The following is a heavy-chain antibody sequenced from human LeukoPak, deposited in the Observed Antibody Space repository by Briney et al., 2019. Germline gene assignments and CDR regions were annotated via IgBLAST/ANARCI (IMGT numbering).Heavy chain of an antibody. CDR1: GYTFTSYD. J-gene: IGHJ6*02. V-gene: IGHV1-8*01. D-gene: IGHD3-22*01. CDR3: ARVAYYYDSAGKSLKFFYGMDV. Sequence: GASVKVSCKASGYTFTSYDINWVRQATGQGLEGMGWMNPNSGNTGYAQKFQGRVTMTRNTSISTAYMELSSLRSEDTAVYCCARVAYYYDSAGKSLKFFYGMDVWGQGTTVTVSS. CDR2: MNPNSGNT.